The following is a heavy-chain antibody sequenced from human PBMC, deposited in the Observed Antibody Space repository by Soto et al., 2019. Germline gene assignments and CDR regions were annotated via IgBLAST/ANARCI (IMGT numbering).Heavy chain of an antibody. CDR3: ARADSSGWYGFDY. V-gene: IGHV3-7*03. J-gene: IGHJ4*02. CDR1: GFTFSSYW. Sequence: PGGSLRLSCAASGFTFSSYWMSWVRQAPGKGLEWVANIKQDGSEKYYVDSVKGRFTISRDNAKNSLYLQMNSLRAEDTAVYYCARADSSGWYGFDYWGQGTLVTVSS. CDR2: IKQDGSEK. D-gene: IGHD6-19*01.